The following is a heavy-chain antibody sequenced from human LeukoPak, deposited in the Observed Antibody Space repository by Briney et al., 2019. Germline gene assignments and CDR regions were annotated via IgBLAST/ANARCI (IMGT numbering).Heavy chain of an antibody. Sequence: GGSLRLSCAASGFTVSSNYMSWVRQAPGKGLEWVSVIYSGGSTYYADSVKGRFTISRDNSKNTLYLQMNSLRAEDTAVYYCARDGSPYCSSTSCYAHWGQGTLVTVSS. CDR3: ARDGSPYCSSTSCYAH. D-gene: IGHD2-2*01. V-gene: IGHV3-66*01. J-gene: IGHJ4*02. CDR1: GFTVSSNY. CDR2: IYSGGST.